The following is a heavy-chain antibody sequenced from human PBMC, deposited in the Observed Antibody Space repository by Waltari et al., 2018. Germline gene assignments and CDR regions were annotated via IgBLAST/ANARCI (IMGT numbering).Heavy chain of an antibody. D-gene: IGHD1-7*01. CDR2: ISYDGSNK. Sequence: QVQLVESGGGVVQPGRSLRLSCAASGFTFSSYAMHWVRQAPGKGLEWVAVISYDGSNKYYADSVKGRFTISRDNSKNTLYLQMNSLRAEDTAVYYCARGFNWNYYYYYYYMDVWGKGTTVTISS. CDR3: ARGFNWNYYYYYYYMDV. CDR1: GFTFSSYA. V-gene: IGHV3-30-3*01. J-gene: IGHJ6*03.